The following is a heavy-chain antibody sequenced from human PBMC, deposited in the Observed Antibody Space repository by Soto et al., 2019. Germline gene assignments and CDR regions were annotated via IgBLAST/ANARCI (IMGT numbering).Heavy chain of an antibody. CDR1: GFTFSSYS. Sequence: GGSLILSCAASGFTFSSYSMNWVRQAPGKGLEWVSSISSSSSYIYYADSVKGRFTISRDNAKNSLYLQMNSLRAEDTAVYYCARSFYDYIWGRPLDAFDIWGQGTMVTVSS. D-gene: IGHD3-16*01. CDR2: ISSSSSYI. J-gene: IGHJ3*02. CDR3: ARSFYDYIWGRPLDAFDI. V-gene: IGHV3-21*01.